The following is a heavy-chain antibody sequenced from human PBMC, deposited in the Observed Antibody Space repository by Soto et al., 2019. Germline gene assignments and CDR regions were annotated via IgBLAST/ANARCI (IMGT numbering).Heavy chain of an antibody. CDR1: GFSLITSGVC. CDR2: IDWDDDK. V-gene: IGHV2-70*11. Sequence: SGPTLVNPTQTLTLTCTCSGFSLITSGVCVSWIRQPPGKALEWLARIDWDDDKYYSTSLKTRLTISKDTSKNQVVLTMTNMDPVDTATYYCARIQATYYDILPGATQPLDYYCGMDVWGQGTTVTVSS. CDR3: ARIQATYYDILPGATQPLDYYCGMDV. D-gene: IGHD3-9*01. J-gene: IGHJ6*02.